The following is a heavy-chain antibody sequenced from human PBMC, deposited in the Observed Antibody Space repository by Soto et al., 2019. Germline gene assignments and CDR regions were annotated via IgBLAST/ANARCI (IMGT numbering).Heavy chain of an antibody. CDR2: IYSSGET. CDR1: GFTVSNNY. V-gene: IGHV3-66*01. Sequence: EVQLVESGGGLVQPGGSLRLSCAASGFTVSNNYMSWVRQAPGMGLEWVSVIYSSGETYYADSVKGRFTISRDNFKNTVSLQMNSLRAEDTAVYYCARAPMVRVPVPDYWGQGTLVTVSS. CDR3: ARAPMVRVPVPDY. D-gene: IGHD3-10*01. J-gene: IGHJ4*02.